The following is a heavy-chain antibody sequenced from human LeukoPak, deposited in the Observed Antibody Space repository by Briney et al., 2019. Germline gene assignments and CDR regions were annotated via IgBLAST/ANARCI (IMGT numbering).Heavy chain of an antibody. J-gene: IGHJ5*02. CDR2: INHSGST. CDR3: ARRKRSGCSSTSCLLNWFDP. D-gene: IGHD2-2*01. V-gene: IGHV4-34*01. CDR1: GGSFSGYY. Sequence: PSETLSLTCAVYGGSFSGYYWSWIRQPPGKGLEWIGEINHSGSTNYNPSLKSRVTISVDTSKNQFSLKLSSVTAADTAGYFCARRKRSGCSSTSCLLNWFDPWGQGTLVTVSS.